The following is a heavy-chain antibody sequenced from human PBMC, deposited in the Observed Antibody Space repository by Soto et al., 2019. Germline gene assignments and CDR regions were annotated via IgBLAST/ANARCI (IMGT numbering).Heavy chain of an antibody. Sequence: GGSLRLSCAASGFTFDSYAMNWVRQAPGKGLEWVSALSGSGATTYYADSVEGRFTISRDNSKNTLYLQMSSLRAEDTAIYYCAREVVVSRGASYFGYWGPGTLVTVSS. J-gene: IGHJ4*02. CDR3: AREVVVSRGASYFGY. D-gene: IGHD2-2*01. CDR2: LSGSGATT. V-gene: IGHV3-23*01. CDR1: GFTFDSYA.